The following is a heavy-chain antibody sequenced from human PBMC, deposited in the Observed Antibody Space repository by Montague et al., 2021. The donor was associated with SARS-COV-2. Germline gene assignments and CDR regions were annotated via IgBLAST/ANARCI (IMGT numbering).Heavy chain of an antibody. Sequence: SETLSLTCTVSGGSISNFYWSWLRQPPGRGLEWIAYVFYSGTTSYNPSLKSRVTISVDTSKNQFSLKLSSVTAADTAVYYCARGNARITIFGVAARWFDPWGQGTLVTVSS. CDR1: GGSISNFY. D-gene: IGHD3-3*01. J-gene: IGHJ5*02. CDR3: ARGNARITIFGVAARWFDP. V-gene: IGHV4-59*08. CDR2: VFYSGTT.